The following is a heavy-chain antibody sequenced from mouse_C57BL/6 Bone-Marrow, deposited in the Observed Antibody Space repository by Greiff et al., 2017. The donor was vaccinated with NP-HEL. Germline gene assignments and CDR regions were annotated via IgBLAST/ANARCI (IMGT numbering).Heavy chain of an antibody. CDR3: ARYEVVDWYFDV. CDR2: IFPGSGST. CDR1: GYTFTDYY. J-gene: IGHJ1*03. D-gene: IGHD1-1*01. Sequence: VKLMESGPELVKPGASVKISCKASGYTFTDYYINWVKQRPGQGLEWIGWIFPGSGSTYYNEKFKGKATLTVDKSSSTAYMLLSSLTSEDSAVYFCARYEVVDWYFDVWGTGTTVTVSS. V-gene: IGHV1-75*01.